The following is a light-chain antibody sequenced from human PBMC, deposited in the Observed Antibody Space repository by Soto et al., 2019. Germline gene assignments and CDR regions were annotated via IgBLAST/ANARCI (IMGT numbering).Light chain of an antibody. CDR3: QSYDNSLSVYV. CDR1: SSNIGAHYD. CDR2: GNS. V-gene: IGLV1-40*01. J-gene: IGLJ1*01. Sequence: QSVLTQPPSVSGAPGQRVTISCTGSSSNIGAHYDVHWYQQLPGTAPKLLIYGNSNRPSGVPDRFSGSKSGTSASLAITGLQAEDDADYYCQSYDNSLSVYVFGNGTKVTVL.